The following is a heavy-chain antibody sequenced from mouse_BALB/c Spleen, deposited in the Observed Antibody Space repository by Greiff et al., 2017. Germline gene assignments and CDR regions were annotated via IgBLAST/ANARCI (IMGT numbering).Heavy chain of an antibody. CDR3: ARELRLRYFDV. D-gene: IGHD1-2*01. V-gene: IGHV7-3*02. J-gene: IGHJ1*01. CDR1: GFTFTDYY. Sequence: EVKLMESGGGLVQPGGSLRLSCATSGFTFTDYYMSWVRQPPGKALEWLGFIRNKANGYTTEFSASVKGRFTISRDNSQSILYLQMNTLRAEDSATYYCARELRLRYFDVWGAGTTVTVSS. CDR2: IRNKANGYTT.